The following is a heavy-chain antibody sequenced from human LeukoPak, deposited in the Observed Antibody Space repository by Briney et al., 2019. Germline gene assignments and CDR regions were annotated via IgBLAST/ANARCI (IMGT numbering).Heavy chain of an antibody. V-gene: IGHV1-18*04. CDR2: ISAYNGNT. J-gene: IGHJ5*02. CDR3: ARSPLYYNVLSSRSNWFDP. D-gene: IGHD3-9*01. CDR1: GYTFADYG. Sequence: GASVTVSCKTSGYTFADYGISWVRQAPGQGLESMGWISAYNGNTNYVQKFQGRVTMTIDETTNTAYMELKNLRSDDTAVYYCARSPLYYNVLSSRSNWFDPWGQGTLVTVSS.